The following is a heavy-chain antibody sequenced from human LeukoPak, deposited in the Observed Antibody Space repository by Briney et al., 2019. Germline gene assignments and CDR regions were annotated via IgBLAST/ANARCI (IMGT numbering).Heavy chain of an antibody. CDR2: IFYTGNT. J-gene: IGHJ4*02. D-gene: IGHD2-15*01. V-gene: IGHV4-39*01. Sequence: SETLSLTCTVSGGSILDSTYYWAWIRQPPGKGLEWIATIFYTGNTHYNPSLKSRVTMSVDTSKNQFSLKLSSVTAADTAVYYCARLCGGSCYSVPDWGQGTLVTVSS. CDR1: GGSILDSTYY. CDR3: ARLCGGSCYSVPD.